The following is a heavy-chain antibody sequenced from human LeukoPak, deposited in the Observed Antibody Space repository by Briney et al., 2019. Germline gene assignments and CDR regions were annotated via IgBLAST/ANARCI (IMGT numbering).Heavy chain of an antibody. Sequence: SETLSLTCTVSGGPISSGRYYWRWVRHPPGKGLEWIGSLYYSESTYYKSSLKSRVTISVDTSKNQFSLMLSSVTAADTAVYYCARHHTEALVVGATRLAFDYWGQGTLVTVSS. CDR2: LYYSEST. J-gene: IGHJ4*02. CDR1: GGPISSGRYY. V-gene: IGHV4-39*01. CDR3: ARHHTEALVVGATRLAFDY. D-gene: IGHD1-26*01.